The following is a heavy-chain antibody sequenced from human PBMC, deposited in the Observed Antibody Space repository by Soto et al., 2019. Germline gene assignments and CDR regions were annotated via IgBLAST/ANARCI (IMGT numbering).Heavy chain of an antibody. D-gene: IGHD3-10*01. CDR1: GFTFNNNA. Sequence: EVQLLESGGGLVQPGGSLRLSFEASGFTFNNNAMTWARQAPGKGLEWVSAISGGGDTTSYADSVKGRFTVSRDGSKNTLYLQMSSLRAEDTALYYCAKGRGGSGSLTPRVDFWGQGTLVTVSS. V-gene: IGHV3-23*01. CDR2: ISGGGDTT. J-gene: IGHJ4*02. CDR3: AKGRGGSGSLTPRVDF.